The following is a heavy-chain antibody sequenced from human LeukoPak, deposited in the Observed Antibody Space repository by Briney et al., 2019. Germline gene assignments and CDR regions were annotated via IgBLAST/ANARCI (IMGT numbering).Heavy chain of an antibody. CDR2: IYYSGST. J-gene: IGHJ4*02. Sequence: PSETLSLTCTVSGGSISSGDYYWSWIRQPPGKGLEWIGYIYYSGSTYYNPSLKSRVTVSVDTSKNQFSLKLSSVTAADTAVHYCATRRDYGGDYWGQGTLVTVSS. V-gene: IGHV4-30-4*01. CDR1: GGSISSGDYY. D-gene: IGHD4-17*01. CDR3: ATRRDYGGDY.